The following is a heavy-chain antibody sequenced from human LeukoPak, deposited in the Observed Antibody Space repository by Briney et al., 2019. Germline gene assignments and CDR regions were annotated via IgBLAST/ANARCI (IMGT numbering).Heavy chain of an antibody. CDR1: GFTFDDYA. D-gene: IGHD2-15*01. CDR2: ISWNSGSI. V-gene: IGHV3-9*03. J-gene: IGHJ4*02. Sequence: GGSLRLSCAASGFTFDDYAMHWVRQAPGKGLEWVSGISWNSGSIGYADSVKSRFTISRDNAKNSLYLQMNSLRAEDMALYYCAKDGTRSGGNFDYWGQGTLVTVSS. CDR3: AKDGTRSGGNFDY.